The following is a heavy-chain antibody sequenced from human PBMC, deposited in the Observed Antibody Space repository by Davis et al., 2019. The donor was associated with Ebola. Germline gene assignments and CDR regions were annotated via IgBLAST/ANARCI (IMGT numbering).Heavy chain of an antibody. D-gene: IGHD3-10*01. J-gene: IGHJ3*01. V-gene: IGHV1-24*01. Sequence: ASVKVSCKVSGYPLTESAIHWARQAPGKGLEWMGGYDPEDGELIYAQRFQGRVTMTEDTSTDTAYMELSSLKSEDTAVYYCVTEQTRLLWPAFDVWGQGAMVTVSS. CDR2: YDPEDGEL. CDR3: VTEQTRLLWPAFDV. CDR1: GYPLTESA.